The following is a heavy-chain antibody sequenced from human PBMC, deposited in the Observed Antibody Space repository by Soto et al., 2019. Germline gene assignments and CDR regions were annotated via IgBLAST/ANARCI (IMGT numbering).Heavy chain of an antibody. CDR3: ARGDCSSTSCYYYFDY. CDR1: GGTFSSYA. CDR2: IIPILGTA. D-gene: IGHD2-2*01. J-gene: IGHJ4*02. Sequence: SVKVSCKASGGTFSSYAISWVRQAPGQGLEWMGGIIPILGTANYAQKFQGRVTITADKSTSTAYMELSSLRSEDTAVYYCARGDCSSTSCYYYFDYWGQGTLVTVSS. V-gene: IGHV1-69*10.